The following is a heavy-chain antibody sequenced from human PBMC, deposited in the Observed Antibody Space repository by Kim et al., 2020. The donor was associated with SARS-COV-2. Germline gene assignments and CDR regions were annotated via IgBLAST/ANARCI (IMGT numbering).Heavy chain of an antibody. V-gene: IGHV3-23*01. CDR3: AKAAYGSGSYYNPFEP. J-gene: IGHJ5*02. D-gene: IGHD3-10*01. Sequence: GGSLRLSCAASGFTFSSYAMSWVRQAPGKGLEWVSAISGSGGSTYYADSVKGRFTISRDNSKNTLYLQMNSLRAEDTAVYYCAKAAYGSGSYYNPFEPWGQGTLVTVSS. CDR1: GFTFSSYA. CDR2: ISGSGGST.